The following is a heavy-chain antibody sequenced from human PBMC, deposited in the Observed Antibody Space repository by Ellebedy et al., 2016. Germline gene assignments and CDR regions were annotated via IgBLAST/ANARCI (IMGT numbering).Heavy chain of an antibody. V-gene: IGHV4-59*08. CDR3: ARPRNLPFDAFDT. Sequence: SETLSLTCTVSGGSIGSYYWSWIRQPPGKGLEWIGNIYYSGSTNYNPSLKSRVTISVDTSKNQFSLKLSSVTAAETAVYYCARPRNLPFDAFDTWGQGTMVTVSS. D-gene: IGHD2/OR15-2a*01. J-gene: IGHJ3*02. CDR2: IYYSGST. CDR1: GGSIGSYY.